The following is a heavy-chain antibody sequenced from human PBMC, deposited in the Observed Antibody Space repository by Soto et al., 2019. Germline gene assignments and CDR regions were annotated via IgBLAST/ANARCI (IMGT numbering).Heavy chain of an antibody. V-gene: IGHV1-2*04. D-gene: IGHD2-15*01. CDR1: GYTFTGYY. J-gene: IGHJ4*02. CDR2: INPNSGGT. Sequence: ASVKVSCKASGYTFTGYYMHWVRQAPGQGLEWMGWINPNSGGTNYAQKFQGWVTMTRDTSISTAYMELRSLRSDDTAVYYCARTPLGYCSGGSCYPLYSGGQGTLVTVSS. CDR3: ARTPLGYCSGGSCYPLYS.